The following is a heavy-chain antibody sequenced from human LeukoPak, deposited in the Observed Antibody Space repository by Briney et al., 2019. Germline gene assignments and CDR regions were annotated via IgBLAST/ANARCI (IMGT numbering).Heavy chain of an antibody. Sequence: ASVKVSCKASGGTFSSYAISWVRQAPGQGLEWMGGIIPIFGTANYAQKLQGRVTMTTDTSTSTAYMELRSLRSDDTAVYYCARGGVDYYDSSGDYWGQGTLVTVSS. CDR3: ARGGVDYYDSSGDY. CDR1: GGTFSSYA. V-gene: IGHV1-69*05. J-gene: IGHJ4*02. CDR2: IIPIFGTA. D-gene: IGHD3-22*01.